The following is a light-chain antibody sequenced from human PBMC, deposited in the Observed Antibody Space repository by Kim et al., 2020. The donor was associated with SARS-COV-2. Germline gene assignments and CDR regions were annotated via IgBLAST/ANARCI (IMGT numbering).Light chain of an antibody. V-gene: IGKV3-20*01. CDR3: QQYGTSPPIT. CDR2: DAS. Sequence: PAERATPSCRASQSVSGNFLAWYQQKPGQAPRLLIYDASRRAADIPDRFSGSGSGTDFTFTIGRLEPEDFAVYYCQQYGTSPPITFGQGTRLEIK. J-gene: IGKJ5*01. CDR1: QSVSGNF.